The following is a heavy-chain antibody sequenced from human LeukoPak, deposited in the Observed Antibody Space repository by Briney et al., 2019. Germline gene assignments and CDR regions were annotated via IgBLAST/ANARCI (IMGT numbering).Heavy chain of an antibody. Sequence: SETLSLTCTVSGYSISSGYDWGWIRQAPGEGLEWLGSISQSGSSYDNPSLKSRVTLSVDTSKNQVSLKLSSVTAADTAVYYCARSEINDYIKYWGQGILVTVSS. CDR1: GYSISSGYD. CDR2: ISQSGSS. CDR3: ARSEINDYIKY. V-gene: IGHV4-38-2*02. J-gene: IGHJ4*02. D-gene: IGHD3-16*01.